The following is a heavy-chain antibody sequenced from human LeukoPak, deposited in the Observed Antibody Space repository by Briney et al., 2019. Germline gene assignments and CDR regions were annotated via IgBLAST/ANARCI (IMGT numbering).Heavy chain of an antibody. D-gene: IGHD3-22*01. CDR3: ARGSDYYDSSGYYPH. CDR1: GGTFSSYA. J-gene: IGHJ4*02. V-gene: IGHV1-69*05. Sequence: GASVKVSCKASGGTFSSYAISWVRQAPGQGLEWMGRIIPIFGTANYAQKFQGRVTITTDESTSTAYMELSSLRSEDTAVYYCARGSDYYDSSGYYPHWGQGTLVTVSS. CDR2: IIPIFGTA.